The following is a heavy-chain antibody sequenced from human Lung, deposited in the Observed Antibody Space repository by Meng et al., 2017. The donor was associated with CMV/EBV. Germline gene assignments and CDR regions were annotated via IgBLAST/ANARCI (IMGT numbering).Heavy chain of an antibody. CDR1: GDSVSSNSAA. V-gene: IGHV6-1*01. CDR2: TYYRSKWYN. Sequence: SQXXXLTXAISGDSVSSNSAAWNWIRQSPSRGLEWLGRTYYRSKWYNDYAVSVKSRITINPDTSKNQFSLQLNSVTPEDTAEYYCARGHYDSSGYPIDSLGQGXLVTVSS. J-gene: IGHJ4*02. D-gene: IGHD3-22*01. CDR3: ARGHYDSSGYPIDS.